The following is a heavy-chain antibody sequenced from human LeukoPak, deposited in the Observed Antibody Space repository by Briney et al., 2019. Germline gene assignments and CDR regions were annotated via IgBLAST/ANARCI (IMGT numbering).Heavy chain of an antibody. Sequence: SETLSLTCTVSGGSISSYYWSWIRQPPGKGLEWIGYIYSSGSTNYNPSLKSRLTVSVDASKNQFSLKLTSVTAADTAVYYCARAYYYGSGSYGLDYWGQGTLVTVSS. D-gene: IGHD3-10*01. V-gene: IGHV4-59*01. J-gene: IGHJ4*02. CDR1: GGSISSYY. CDR3: ARAYYYGSGSYGLDY. CDR2: IYSSGST.